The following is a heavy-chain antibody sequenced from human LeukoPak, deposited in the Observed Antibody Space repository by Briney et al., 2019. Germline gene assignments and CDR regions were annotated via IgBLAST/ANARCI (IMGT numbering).Heavy chain of an antibody. J-gene: IGHJ1*01. V-gene: IGHV3-23*01. CDR3: AKGPSGLLFSYFQH. CDR2: ISDSGGNT. Sequence: GGSLRLSCAASGFTFSSYAMNWVRQAPGKGLEWVSAISDSGGNTYYADSVKGRFTISRDNSKNTLYLQMNSLRAEDTAVYYCAKGPSGLLFSYFQHWGQGTLVTVSS. D-gene: IGHD2-21*02. CDR1: GFTFSSYA.